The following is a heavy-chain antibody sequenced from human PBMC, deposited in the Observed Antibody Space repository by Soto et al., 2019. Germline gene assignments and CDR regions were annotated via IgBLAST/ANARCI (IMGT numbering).Heavy chain of an antibody. J-gene: IGHJ4*02. CDR1: GFTFSSYG. Sequence: GGSLRLSCAASGFTFSSYGMHWVRQAPGKGLEWVAVISYDGSNKYYADSVKGRFTISRDNSKNTLYLQMNSLRAEDTAVYYCAKDLYGVCILDWGQGTLVTVSS. V-gene: IGHV3-30*18. D-gene: IGHD2-8*01. CDR3: AKDLYGVCILD. CDR2: ISYDGSNK.